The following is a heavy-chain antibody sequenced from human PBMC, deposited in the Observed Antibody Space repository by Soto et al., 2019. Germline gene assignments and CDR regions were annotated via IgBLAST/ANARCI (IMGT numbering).Heavy chain of an antibody. D-gene: IGHD6-6*01. CDR2: IDPSDSYT. CDR1: GYSFTSYW. Sequence: LGESLKISCKGSGYSFTSYWISWVRQMPGKGLEWMGRIDPSDSYTSYSPSFQGHVTISADKSISTAYLQWSSLKASDTAMYYCARERNIAARRGGMDVWGQGTTVTVSS. CDR3: ARERNIAARRGGMDV. J-gene: IGHJ6*02. V-gene: IGHV5-10-1*01.